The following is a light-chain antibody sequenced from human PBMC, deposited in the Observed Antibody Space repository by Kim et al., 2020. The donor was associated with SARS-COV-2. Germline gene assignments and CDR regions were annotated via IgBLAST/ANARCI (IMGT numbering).Light chain of an antibody. CDR3: CSYAGSYTWV. J-gene: IGLJ3*02. CDR1: SSDVGGYNY. Sequence: GQSVTISCTGTSSDVGGYNYVSLYQQHPGKAPKLMIYDVSKWPSGVPDRFSGSKSGNTASLTISGLQAEDEADYYCCSYAGSYTWVFGGGTQLTVL. V-gene: IGLV2-11*03. CDR2: DVS.